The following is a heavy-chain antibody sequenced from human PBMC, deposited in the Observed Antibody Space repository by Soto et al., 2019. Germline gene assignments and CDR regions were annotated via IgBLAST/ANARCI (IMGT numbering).Heavy chain of an antibody. D-gene: IGHD3-10*01. CDR3: ARGPYSGPYDPYYFDY. CDR1: GYTFTNYA. CDR2: INAGNGNT. J-gene: IGHJ4*01. Sequence: ASVKVSCKASGYTFTNYAIHWVRQAPGQRLEWMGWINAGNGNTKYSQKFQGRVTITRDTSASTAYMDLSSLRSEDTAVYFCARGPYSGPYDPYYFDYWG. V-gene: IGHV1-3*01.